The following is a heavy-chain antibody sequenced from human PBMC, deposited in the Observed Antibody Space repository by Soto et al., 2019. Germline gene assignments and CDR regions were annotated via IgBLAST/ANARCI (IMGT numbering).Heavy chain of an antibody. CDR1: GYTFTSYG. CDR3: ARWGFGELFYYYYYGMDV. Sequence: ASVKVSCKASGYTFTSYGISWVRQAPGQGLEWMGWISAYNGNTNYAQKLQGRVTMTTDTSTSTAYMELRSLRSDDTAVYYCARWGFGELFYYYYYGMDVCGQRTTVTVSS. CDR2: ISAYNGNT. D-gene: IGHD3-10*01. V-gene: IGHV1-18*01. J-gene: IGHJ6*02.